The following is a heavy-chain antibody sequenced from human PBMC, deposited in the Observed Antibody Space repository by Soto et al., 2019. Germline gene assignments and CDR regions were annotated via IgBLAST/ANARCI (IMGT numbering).Heavy chain of an antibody. Sequence: QVQLVQSGAEVKKPGASVKVSCKASGYTFTSYYMHWVRQAPGQGLEWMGIINPSGGSTSYAQKFQGRVTMTRDTSTSTVYMELSSLRSEDTDVYYCARDMWGGWRGIYDSSSFGVLTYWFDPWGQGTLVTVSS. CDR3: ARDMWGGWRGIYDSSSFGVLTYWFDP. V-gene: IGHV1-46*01. CDR1: GYTFTSYY. CDR2: INPSGGST. D-gene: IGHD6-13*01. J-gene: IGHJ5*02.